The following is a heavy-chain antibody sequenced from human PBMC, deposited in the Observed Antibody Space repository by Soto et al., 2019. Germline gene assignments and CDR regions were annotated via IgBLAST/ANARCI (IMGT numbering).Heavy chain of an antibody. D-gene: IGHD6-13*01. Sequence: GGSLRLSCAASGFTFSSYAMSWVRQAPGKGLEWVSAISGSGGSTYYADSVKGRFTISRDNSKNTLYLQMNSLRAEDTAVYYCAKDMLAAAGFSYYFDYWGQGTLVTVSS. CDR2: ISGSGGST. CDR3: AKDMLAAAGFSYYFDY. V-gene: IGHV3-23*01. J-gene: IGHJ4*02. CDR1: GFTFSSYA.